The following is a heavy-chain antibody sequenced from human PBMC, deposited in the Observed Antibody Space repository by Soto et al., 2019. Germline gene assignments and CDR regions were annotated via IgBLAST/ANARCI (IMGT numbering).Heavy chain of an antibody. CDR3: VIERRRAFDI. CDR2: TYYRSKWYN. J-gene: IGHJ3*02. D-gene: IGHD1-1*01. CDR1: GDIVSSNSAA. V-gene: IGHV6-1*01. Sequence: SQTLSLTCAISGDIVSSNSAASNWIRQSPSRGLEWLGRTYYRSKWYNDYAVSVKSRITINPDTSKNQFSLQLNSVTPEDTAVYYCVIERRRAFDIWGQGTMVTVSS.